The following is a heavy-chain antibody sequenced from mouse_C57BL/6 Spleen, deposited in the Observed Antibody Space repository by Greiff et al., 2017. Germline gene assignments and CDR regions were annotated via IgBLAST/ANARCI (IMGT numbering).Heavy chain of an antibody. CDR1: GYTFTSYG. Sequence: QVQLQQSGAELARPGASVKLSCKASGYTFTSYGISWVKQRTGQGLEWIGEIYPRSGNTYYNEKFKGKATLTADKSSSTAYMELRSLTSEDSAVYFCARSDYGSSYVNRYFDVWGTGTTVTVSS. CDR2: IYPRSGNT. D-gene: IGHD1-1*01. J-gene: IGHJ1*03. CDR3: ARSDYGSSYVNRYFDV. V-gene: IGHV1-81*01.